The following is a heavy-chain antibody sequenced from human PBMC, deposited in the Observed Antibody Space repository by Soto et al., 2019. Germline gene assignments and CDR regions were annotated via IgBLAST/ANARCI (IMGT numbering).Heavy chain of an antibody. D-gene: IGHD3-3*01. CDR1: GFTFSSYA. CDR3: ARGGDFWSGSPPYYYYGMDV. CDR2: ISYDGSNK. J-gene: IGHJ6*02. Sequence: QVQLVESGGGVVQPGRSLRLSCAASGFTFSSYAMHWVRQAPGKGLEWVAVISYDGSNKYYADSVKGRFTISRDNSKNTLYLQMNSLRAEDTAVYYCARGGDFWSGSPPYYYYGMDVCGQGTKVTVSS. V-gene: IGHV3-30-3*01.